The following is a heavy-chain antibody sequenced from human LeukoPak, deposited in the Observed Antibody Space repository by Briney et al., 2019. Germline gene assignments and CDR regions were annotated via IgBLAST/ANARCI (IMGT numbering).Heavy chain of an antibody. CDR2: IKEDGSEK. D-gene: IGHD4-17*01. Sequence: GGSLRLSCAASGLTFSGYWMSWVRQAPGKGLEWVANIKEDGSEKYYVDSVKGRFTISRDNAENSLYLQMNSLRPEDTAVYYCASSMTTVTTFPWGQGTLVTVSS. CDR1: GLTFSGYW. V-gene: IGHV3-7*01. J-gene: IGHJ5*02. CDR3: ASSMTTVTTFP.